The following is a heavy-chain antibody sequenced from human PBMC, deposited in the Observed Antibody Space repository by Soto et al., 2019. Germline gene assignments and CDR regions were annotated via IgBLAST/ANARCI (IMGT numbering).Heavy chain of an antibody. J-gene: IGHJ4*02. V-gene: IGHV1-69*01. CDR3: ARVMITFGGVPYYFDY. D-gene: IGHD3-16*01. CDR2: IIPIFGTA. Sequence: QVQLVQSGAEVKKPGSSVKVSCKSSGGTFSSYAISWVRQAPGQGLEWMGGIIPIFGTANYAQKFQGSVRITADESTSTAYMELSSLRSEDTAVYYCARVMITFGGVPYYFDYWGQGTLVTVSS. CDR1: GGTFSSYA.